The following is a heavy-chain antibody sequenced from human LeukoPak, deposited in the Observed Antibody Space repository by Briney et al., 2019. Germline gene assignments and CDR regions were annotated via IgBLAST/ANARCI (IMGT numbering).Heavy chain of an antibody. D-gene: IGHD3-22*01. Sequence: PGGSLRLSCAASGFTFSSYAMSWVRQAPGKGLEWVSAISGSGGSTYYADSVKGRFTISRDNSKNTLYLQMNSLRAEATAVYYCAKDLVVGYYYDSSGYSDYWGQGTLVTVSS. J-gene: IGHJ4*02. CDR3: AKDLVVGYYYDSSGYSDY. CDR2: ISGSGGST. V-gene: IGHV3-23*01. CDR1: GFTFSSYA.